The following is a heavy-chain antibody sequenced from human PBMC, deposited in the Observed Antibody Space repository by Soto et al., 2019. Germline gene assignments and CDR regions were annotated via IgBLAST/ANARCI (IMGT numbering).Heavy chain of an antibody. CDR3: AKDLSHPDYGDYG. D-gene: IGHD4-17*01. V-gene: IGHV3-23*01. CDR1: GFTFSSYA. Sequence: GGSLRLSCAASGFTFSSYAMSRVRQAPGKGLEWVSAISGSGGSTYYADSVKGRFTISRDNPKNTLYLQMNSLRAEDTAVYYCAKDLSHPDYGDYGWGQGTLVTVSS. J-gene: IGHJ4*02. CDR2: ISGSGGST.